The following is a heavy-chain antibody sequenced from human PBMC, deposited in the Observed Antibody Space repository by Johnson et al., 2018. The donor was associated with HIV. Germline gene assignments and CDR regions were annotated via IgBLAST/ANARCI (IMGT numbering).Heavy chain of an antibody. CDR2: FYSGGST. J-gene: IGHJ3*02. Sequence: MQLVESGGGLIQPGGSLRLSCAASGFTVSSNYMTWVRQAPGKGLEWVSVFYSGGSTYYTVSVKGRFTISRDNSKNTLYLQMNSLRAEDTDVYYCAKRGSTMIGGAGAFDIWGQGTMVTVSP. CDR3: AKRGSTMIGGAGAFDI. D-gene: IGHD3-22*01. V-gene: IGHV3-66*03. CDR1: GFTVSSNY.